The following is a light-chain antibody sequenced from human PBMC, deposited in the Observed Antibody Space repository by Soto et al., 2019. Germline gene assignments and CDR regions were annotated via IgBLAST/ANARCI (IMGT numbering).Light chain of an antibody. J-gene: IGKJ1*01. CDR1: QGISNY. CDR3: QKYNSAPWT. Sequence: DIQMTQSPSSLSASVGDRVTITCRESQGISNYLAWYQQKPGKVPKLLIYAASTLQSGVPSRFSVSGSGTDFTLTISSLQPEDVATYYCQKYNSAPWTFGQGTKVEIK. V-gene: IGKV1-27*01. CDR2: AAS.